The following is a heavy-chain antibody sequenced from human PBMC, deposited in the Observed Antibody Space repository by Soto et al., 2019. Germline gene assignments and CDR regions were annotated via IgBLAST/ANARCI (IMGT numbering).Heavy chain of an antibody. CDR1: GFTFSMFA. CDR3: AKERNFWSGTAGFDS. J-gene: IGHJ5*01. V-gene: IGHV3-23*01. CDR2: ISGSGGST. Sequence: GALRLSCVGSGFTFSMFAMSWVRQAPGKGLEWISSISGSGGSTYYADSVKGRFTVSRDNSKTTVFLQMNSLRTEDTAVYFCAKERNFWSGTAGFDSWGQGXPVTVYS. D-gene: IGHD3-3*01.